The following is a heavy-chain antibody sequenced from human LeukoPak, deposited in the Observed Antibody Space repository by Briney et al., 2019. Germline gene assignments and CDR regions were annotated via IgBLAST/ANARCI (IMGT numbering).Heavy chain of an antibody. J-gene: IGHJ4*02. CDR1: GFNFSINW. CDR3: ARGYAAIPD. CDR2: IQDDGVEK. D-gene: IGHD2-15*01. Sequence: GGSLRLSCAASGFNFSINWMTWVRQAPGKGLEWVANIQDDGVEKSYVESVKGRFIISRDNAKDSLFLQMSSLRDEDTALYYCARGYAAIPDWGQGTLVTVSS. V-gene: IGHV3-7*01.